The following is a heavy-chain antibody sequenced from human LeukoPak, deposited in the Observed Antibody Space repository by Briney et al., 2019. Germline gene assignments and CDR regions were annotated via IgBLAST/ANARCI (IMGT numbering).Heavy chain of an antibody. J-gene: IGHJ5*02. D-gene: IGHD3-10*01. CDR1: GFTFSSYW. Sequence: GGSLRLSCAASGFTFSSYWMHWVRQTPGKGLVWVSRIKSDGSTIYAASVKGRFTISRDNARNTLYLQMNSLRDEDTAMYYCARAETYFYGSVTYDWFDPWGQGTLVTVSS. CDR3: ARAETYFYGSVTYDWFDP. V-gene: IGHV3-74*01. CDR2: IKSDGST.